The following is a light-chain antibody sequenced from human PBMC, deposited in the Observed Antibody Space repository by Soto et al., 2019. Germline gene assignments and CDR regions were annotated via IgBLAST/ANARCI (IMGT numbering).Light chain of an antibody. J-gene: IGKJ4*01. CDR1: QRVSSN. Sequence: EIVITQSPATLSVSPGERATLSCRASQRVSSNLAWYQQKPGQAPRRLLYGVSTRVTGIPARFSGRASGTEFTLTISSLQSEDSAVYYCQQYKNWLALTFGGGTKVDI. V-gene: IGKV3-15*01. CDR2: GVS. CDR3: QQYKNWLALT.